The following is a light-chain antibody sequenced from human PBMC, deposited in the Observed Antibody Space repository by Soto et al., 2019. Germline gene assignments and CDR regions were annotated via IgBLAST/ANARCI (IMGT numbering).Light chain of an antibody. CDR2: EVS. CDR1: SSDVGGYNY. Sequence: QSALTQPASVSGSPGQSITISCTGTSSDVGGYNYVSWYQQHPGKAPKLMIYEVSNRPSGVSNRFSGSKSGNTASLTISGLRAEDEADYFCCSHAGNNNYVFGTGTNVTVL. CDR3: CSHAGNNNYV. J-gene: IGLJ1*01. V-gene: IGLV2-14*01.